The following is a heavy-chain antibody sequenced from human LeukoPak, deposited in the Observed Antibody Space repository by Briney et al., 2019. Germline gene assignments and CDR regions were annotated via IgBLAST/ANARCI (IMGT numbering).Heavy chain of an antibody. V-gene: IGHV3-21*01. D-gene: IGHD6-6*01. CDR1: GFTFNTYS. CDR3: ARDVEYSSSSISGRSFDY. Sequence: TGGSLRLSCAASGFTFNTYSMNWVRQTPGKGLEWVSSISSTSIHTYYVDSVRGRFTISRDNAKNSLYLQMNNLRAEDTAVYYCARDVEYSSSSISGRSFDYWGQGTLVTVSS. CDR2: ISSTSIHT. J-gene: IGHJ4*02.